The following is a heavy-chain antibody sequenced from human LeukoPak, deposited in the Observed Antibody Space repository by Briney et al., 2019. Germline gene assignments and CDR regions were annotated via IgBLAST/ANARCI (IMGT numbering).Heavy chain of an antibody. V-gene: IGHV4-34*01. D-gene: IGHD6-13*01. CDR1: GGSFSGYY. CDR2: INHSGST. CDR3: ARGVAADGTLWFDH. Sequence: SETLSLSCAVYGGSFSGYYWSWIRQPPGKGLEWIGEINHSGSTNYNPSLKSRVTISVDTSKNQFSLKLSSVTAADTAVYYCARGVAADGTLWFDHWDQGTLVTVSS. J-gene: IGHJ5*02.